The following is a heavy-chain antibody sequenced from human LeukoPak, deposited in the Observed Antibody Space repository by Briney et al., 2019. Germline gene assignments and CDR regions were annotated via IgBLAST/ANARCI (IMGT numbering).Heavy chain of an antibody. D-gene: IGHD6-13*01. V-gene: IGHV3-9*01. CDR1: GFTFDDYA. CDR2: TSWNSGSI. J-gene: IGHJ4*02. CDR3: AKDSSSSWYRDFDY. Sequence: PGGSLRLSCAASGFTFDDYAMHWVRQAPGKGLEWVSGTSWNSGSIGYADSVKGRFTISRDNAKNSLYLQMNSLRAEDTALYYCAKDSSSSWYRDFDYWGQGTLVTVSS.